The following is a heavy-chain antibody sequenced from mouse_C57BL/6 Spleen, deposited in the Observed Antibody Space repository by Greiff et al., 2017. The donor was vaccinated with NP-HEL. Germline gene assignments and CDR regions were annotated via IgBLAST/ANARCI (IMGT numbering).Heavy chain of an antibody. J-gene: IGHJ1*03. Sequence: EVQLVESGGGLVQPKGSLKLSCAASGFSFNTYAMNWVRQAPGKGLEWVARIRSKSNNYATYYADSVKDRFTISRDDSESMLYLQMNNLKTEDTAMYYCVRHEYDGGYWYFDVWGTGTTVTVSS. D-gene: IGHD2-4*01. CDR3: VRHEYDGGYWYFDV. CDR1: GFSFNTYA. V-gene: IGHV10-1*01. CDR2: IRSKSNNYAT.